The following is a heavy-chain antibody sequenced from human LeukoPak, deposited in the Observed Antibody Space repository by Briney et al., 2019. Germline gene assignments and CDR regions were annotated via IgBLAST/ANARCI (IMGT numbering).Heavy chain of an antibody. V-gene: IGHV4-59*12. CDR3: ARGRRVRGVINLYYYYGMDV. D-gene: IGHD3-10*01. CDR2: IYYSGST. Sequence: PSETLSLTCTVSGGSISSYYWSWIRQPPGKGLEWIGYIYYSGSTYYNPSLKSRVTISVDTSKNQFSLKLSSVTAADTAVYYCARGRRVRGVINLYYYYGMDV. J-gene: IGHJ6*01. CDR1: GGSISSYY.